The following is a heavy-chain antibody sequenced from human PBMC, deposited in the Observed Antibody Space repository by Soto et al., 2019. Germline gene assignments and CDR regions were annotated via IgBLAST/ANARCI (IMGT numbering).Heavy chain of an antibody. J-gene: IGHJ4*02. CDR1: GYSFTGYW. Sequence: EVQLVQSGAEVKKPGESLKISCKGSGYSFTGYWIAWVRQMPGKGLEWMGIIYPGDSDTRYSPTFRGQVTISADKSVSPAYLQWSSLHASDTAVYYCARAPTGTTHPHYIDYWGPGTLVTVSS. V-gene: IGHV5-51*01. CDR3: ARAPTGTTHPHYIDY. D-gene: IGHD1-7*01. CDR2: IYPGDSDT.